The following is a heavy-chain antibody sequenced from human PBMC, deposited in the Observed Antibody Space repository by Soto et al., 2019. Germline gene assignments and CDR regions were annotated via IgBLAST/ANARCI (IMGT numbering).Heavy chain of an antibody. Sequence: PSETLSLTCTVSGGSISSGDYYWSWIRQPPGKGLEWIGYIYYSGSTYYNPSLKSRVTISVDASKNQFSLKLSSVTAADTAVYYCARSMGFGEPFNWFDTWGQGTLVTVSS. D-gene: IGHD3-10*01. CDR1: GGSISSGDYY. CDR3: ARSMGFGEPFNWFDT. CDR2: IYYSGST. V-gene: IGHV4-30-4*01. J-gene: IGHJ5*02.